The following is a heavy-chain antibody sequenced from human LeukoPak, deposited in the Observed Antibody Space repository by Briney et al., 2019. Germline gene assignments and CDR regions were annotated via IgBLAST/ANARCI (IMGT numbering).Heavy chain of an antibody. V-gene: IGHV3-21*01. Sequence: GGSLRLSCAASGFTFSTYFMNWVRQAPGKGLEWVSSISTMSTYTHYADSVKGRFTISRDNAKNSLYLDMNSLRAEDTAVYYCARDGPYSDSWSGPFPFDMWGQGTMVTVSS. J-gene: IGHJ3*02. D-gene: IGHD3-3*01. CDR2: ISTMSTYT. CDR3: ARDGPYSDSWSGPFPFDM. CDR1: GFTFSTYF.